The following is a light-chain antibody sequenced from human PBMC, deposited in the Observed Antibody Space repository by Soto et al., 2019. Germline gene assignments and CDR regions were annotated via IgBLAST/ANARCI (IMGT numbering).Light chain of an antibody. Sequence: QSALTQSASVSGSPGQSITISCTGTSSDIGGYKFVSWYQQHPGKAPKLIIYEVNNRPSGISNRFSGSKSGNTASLTISGLQAEDEADYYCSSYISTNTLGFGGGTQVAVL. V-gene: IGLV2-14*01. J-gene: IGLJ3*02. CDR2: EVN. CDR1: SSDIGGYKF. CDR3: SSYISTNTLG.